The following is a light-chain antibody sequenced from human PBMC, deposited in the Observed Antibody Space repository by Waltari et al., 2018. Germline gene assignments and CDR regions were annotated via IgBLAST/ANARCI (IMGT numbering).Light chain of an antibody. Sequence: DIVLTQSPATLSLSPGERATLSCRASQSIHNYLAWYQQKPGQAPRLLIYDTSNRATVISARFSGSGFGTDFTLTISSLEPEDFAVYYCQQRRNWPLTFGGGTKVEIK. J-gene: IGKJ4*01. CDR2: DTS. V-gene: IGKV3-11*01. CDR1: QSIHNY. CDR3: QQRRNWPLT.